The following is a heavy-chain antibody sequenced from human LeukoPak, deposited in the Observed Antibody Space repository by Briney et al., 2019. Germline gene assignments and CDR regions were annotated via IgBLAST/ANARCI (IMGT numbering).Heavy chain of an antibody. D-gene: IGHD6-19*01. CDR2: ISGSGA. Sequence: GGSLRLSCAASAFTFNTYWMHWVRQVPGRGLEWVSAISGSGAYYADSVKGRFTISRDNSKNTLYLQMSSLRVEDTAVYYCAKDSGDSSAWYGSRFDYWGQGTLVSVSS. V-gene: IGHV3-23*01. CDR1: AFTFNTYW. CDR3: AKDSGDSSAWYGSRFDY. J-gene: IGHJ4*02.